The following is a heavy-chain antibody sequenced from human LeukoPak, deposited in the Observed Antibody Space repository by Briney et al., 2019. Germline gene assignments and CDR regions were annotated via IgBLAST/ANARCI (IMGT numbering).Heavy chain of an antibody. CDR1: GFTFSSYG. CDR3: AKDEAWRPAAD. CDR2: IQYDGSIE. V-gene: IGHV3-30*02. J-gene: IGHJ4*02. D-gene: IGHD2-2*01. Sequence: GGSLRLSCTASGFTFSSYGMHWVRQAPGRRLEWVAAIQYDGSIEYYADSVKGRFTISRDQSKDTLYLQMNSLRAEDTALYFCAKDEAWRPAADWGQGTLVTVSS.